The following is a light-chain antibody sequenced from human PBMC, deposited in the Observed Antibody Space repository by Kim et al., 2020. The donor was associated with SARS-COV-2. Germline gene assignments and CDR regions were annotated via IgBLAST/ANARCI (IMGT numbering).Light chain of an antibody. CDR1: QNIDSW. V-gene: IGKV1-5*03. J-gene: IGKJ1*01. CDR2: KAS. Sequence: SASVGDRVTITCRASQNIDSWLTWYQQKPGKAPKVLIFKASFLETGVPSRFSGSAFGTEFTLTINSLQPDDCATYYCQQYQTSPWTFGQGTKLEI. CDR3: QQYQTSPWT.